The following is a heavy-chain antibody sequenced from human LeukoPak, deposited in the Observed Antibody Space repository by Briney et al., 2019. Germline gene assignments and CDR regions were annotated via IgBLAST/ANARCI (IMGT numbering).Heavy chain of an antibody. Sequence: GGSLRLSCAASGFTFSDYYMSWIRQAPGKGLEWVSYSSSSGRTIYYADSVKGRFTISRDNAKNSLYLQMNSLRAEDTAVYYCAREGGIEAAAGNFDYWGQGTLVTVSS. CDR3: AREGGIEAAAGNFDY. J-gene: IGHJ4*02. V-gene: IGHV3-11*01. D-gene: IGHD6-13*01. CDR1: GFTFSDYY. CDR2: SSSSGRTI.